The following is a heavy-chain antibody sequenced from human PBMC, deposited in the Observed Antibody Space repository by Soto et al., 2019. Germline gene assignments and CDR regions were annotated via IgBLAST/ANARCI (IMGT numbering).Heavy chain of an antibody. V-gene: IGHV3-30*18. CDR1: GFIFANYG. D-gene: IGHD1-1*01. CDR3: AKARGANNWANYYGLDV. Sequence: QEQLVESGGGVVQPGRSLRLSCAASGFIFANYGMHWVRQAPGKGLEWVALITYEGTNKYYADAVKGRFTISRDSAKNMVSLQMDSLRAEDTAVYYCAKARGANNWANYYGLDVWGQGTTVTVSS. J-gene: IGHJ6*02. CDR2: ITYEGTNK.